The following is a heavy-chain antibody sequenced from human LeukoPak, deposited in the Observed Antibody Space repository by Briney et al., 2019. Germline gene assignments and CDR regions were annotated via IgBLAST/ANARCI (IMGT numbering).Heavy chain of an antibody. Sequence: GGSLRLSCAASGFTFSNEMHWVRQAPGKGLEWVSIIYSGGSTFYAGSVKGRFTISRDNSKNTLYLQMNSLRAEDTAVYYCAKFVFPYYYDSSSTNLWGQGTLVTVSS. CDR3: AKFVFPYYYDSSSTNL. CDR2: IYSGGST. V-gene: IGHV3-53*01. J-gene: IGHJ4*02. D-gene: IGHD3-22*01. CDR1: GFTFSNE.